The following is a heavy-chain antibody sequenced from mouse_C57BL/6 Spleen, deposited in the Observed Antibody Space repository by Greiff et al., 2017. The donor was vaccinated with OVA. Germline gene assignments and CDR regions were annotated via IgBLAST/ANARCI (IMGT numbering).Heavy chain of an antibody. J-gene: IGHJ1*03. D-gene: IGHD2-5*01. CDR3: ARDRDYSNWYFDV. V-gene: IGHV5-4*01. CDR1: GFTFSSYA. Sequence: EVQGVESGGGLVKPGGSLKLSCAASGFTFSSYAMSWVRQTPEKRLEWVATLSDGGSYTYYPDNVKGRFTIARDNAKNHLYLQMSHLKSEDTAMYYCARDRDYSNWYFDVWGTGTTVTVSS. CDR2: LSDGGSYT.